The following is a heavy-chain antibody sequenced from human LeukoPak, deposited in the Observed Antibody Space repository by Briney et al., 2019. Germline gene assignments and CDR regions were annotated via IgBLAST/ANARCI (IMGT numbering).Heavy chain of an antibody. V-gene: IGHV3-72*01. Sequence: GGSLRLSCAASGFTFSDHYMDWVRQAPGKGPEWVGRTRNKANSYTTEYAASVKGRFTISRDDSKNSLYLQMNSLKTEDTAVYYCARGAYMGIAVAGAFDYWGQGTLVTVSS. D-gene: IGHD6-19*01. CDR3: ARGAYMGIAVAGAFDY. CDR1: GFTFSDHY. J-gene: IGHJ4*02. CDR2: TRNKANSYTT.